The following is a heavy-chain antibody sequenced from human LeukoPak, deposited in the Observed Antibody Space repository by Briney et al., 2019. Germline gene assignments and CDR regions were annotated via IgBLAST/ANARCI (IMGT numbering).Heavy chain of an antibody. J-gene: IGHJ4*02. V-gene: IGHV1-2*02. CDR3: ARPHRYGFSDYFDY. CDR2: INPNSGGT. D-gene: IGHD1-1*01. Sequence: GASVKVSCKASGYTFTGYYMHWVRQAPGQGLEWMGWINPNSGGTNYAQKFQGRVTMTRDTSISTAYMELSRLRSDDTAVYYCARPHRYGFSDYFDYWGQGTLVTVSS. CDR1: GYTFTGYY.